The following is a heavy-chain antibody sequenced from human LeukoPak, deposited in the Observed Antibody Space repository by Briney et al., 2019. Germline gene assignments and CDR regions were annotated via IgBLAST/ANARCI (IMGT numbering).Heavy chain of an antibody. Sequence: GGCLRLSCAASGFTVSYDYMSWVRQAPGKGLEWVSVVYAGESAYYADSVRGRFTISRDNSENTLYLQMNSLRAEDTAVYYCTRLLPTSNLFFESWGQGTLVTVSS. J-gene: IGHJ4*02. V-gene: IGHV3-53*01. D-gene: IGHD2-8*01. CDR1: GFTVSYDY. CDR3: TRLLPTSNLFFES. CDR2: VYAGESA.